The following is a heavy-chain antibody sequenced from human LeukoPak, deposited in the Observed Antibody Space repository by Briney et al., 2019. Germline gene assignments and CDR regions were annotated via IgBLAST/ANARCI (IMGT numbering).Heavy chain of an antibody. V-gene: IGHV5-10-1*01. CDR1: GHNFATHY. Sequence: GESLRISCKDFGHNFATHYINWVRQMPGKGLEWMGRIDPDDSYTNYSPAFQGHVTMSADKSSRTAYLQWGSLEASDNAMYYCARRPGGVLADTDFFESWGQGTLVIVSS. J-gene: IGHJ4*02. CDR2: IDPDDSYT. CDR3: ARRPGGVLADTDFFES. D-gene: IGHD3-16*01.